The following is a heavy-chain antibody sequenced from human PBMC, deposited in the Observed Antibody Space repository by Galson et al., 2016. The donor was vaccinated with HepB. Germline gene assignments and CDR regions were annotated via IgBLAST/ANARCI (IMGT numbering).Heavy chain of an antibody. Sequence: SLRLSCAASGFTFNTYSMNWVRQAPGKGLEWVSSISGTSTYIYYADSVKGRFTISRDNAKNSLYLKMNNVRAEDTAVYYCARDLRGMIRFFDWSTHFDSWGQGTLVTVSS. CDR2: ISGTSTYI. J-gene: IGHJ4*02. D-gene: IGHD3-9*01. V-gene: IGHV3-21*01. CDR3: ARDLRGMIRFFDWSTHFDS. CDR1: GFTFNTYS.